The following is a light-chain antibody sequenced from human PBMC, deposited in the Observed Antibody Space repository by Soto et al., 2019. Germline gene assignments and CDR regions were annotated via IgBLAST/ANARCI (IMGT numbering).Light chain of an antibody. V-gene: IGLV1-40*01. Sequence: QSVLTQPPSVSGAPGQRVTISCTGSSSNIGAGYDVHWYQQLPGTAPKVLIYGNTNRPSGVPDRFSGSKSGTSASLAITGRQAEDEADYYCQSYDSSLSGSVFGGGTKLTVL. J-gene: IGLJ2*01. CDR3: QSYDSSLSGSV. CDR2: GNT. CDR1: SSNIGAGYD.